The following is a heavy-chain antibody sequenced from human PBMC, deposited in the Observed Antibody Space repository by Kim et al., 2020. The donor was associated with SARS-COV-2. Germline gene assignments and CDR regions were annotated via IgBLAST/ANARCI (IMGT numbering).Heavy chain of an antibody. CDR2: IYYSGST. V-gene: IGHV4-39*01. J-gene: IGHJ6*02. CDR3: ARLWGSSPNPWERGARGMVV. Sequence: SETLSLTCTVSGGSISSSSYYWGWIRQPPGKGLEWIGSIYYSGSTYYNPSLKRRVTISVDTSKNQFSLKLSSVTAADTAVYYCARLWGSSPNPWERGARGMVVWGQGTTVTVS. CDR1: GGSISSSSYY. D-gene: IGHD6-6*01.